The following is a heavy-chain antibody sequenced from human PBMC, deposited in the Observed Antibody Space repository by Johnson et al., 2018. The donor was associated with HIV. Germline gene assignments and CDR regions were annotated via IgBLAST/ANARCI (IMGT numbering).Heavy chain of an antibody. CDR1: GFTVSSYD. V-gene: IGHV3-13*01. CDR3: ANIAVVYAFDI. Sequence: VQLVESGGGLVHPGGSLRLSCAASGFTVSSYDMHWVRQSTGKGLEWVSAIGTAGDTYYADSVKGRFTISRDNSKNTLYLQMNSLRAEDTAVYYCANIAVVYAFDIWGQGTMVTVSS. CDR2: IGTAGDT. D-gene: IGHD6-19*01. J-gene: IGHJ3*02.